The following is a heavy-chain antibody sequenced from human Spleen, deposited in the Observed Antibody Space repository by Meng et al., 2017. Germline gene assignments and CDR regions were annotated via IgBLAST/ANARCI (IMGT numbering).Heavy chain of an antibody. CDR3: ARDLATVPSRELDP. V-gene: IGHV3-21*01. CDR1: GFTFSDYT. J-gene: IGHJ5*02. Sequence: EVQLVESGGGLVKPGGFLSLSCTASGFTFSDYTMNWVRQAPGKGLEWVSSISTSGTYIYYADSLKGRFTISRDNAKNSLYLQMTSLRDEDTAVYYCARDLATVPSRELDPWGQGTLVTVSS. CDR2: ISTSGTYI. D-gene: IGHD4-17*01.